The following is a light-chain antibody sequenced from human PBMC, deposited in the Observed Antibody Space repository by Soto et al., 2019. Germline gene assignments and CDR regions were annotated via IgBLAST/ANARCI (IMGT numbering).Light chain of an antibody. J-gene: IGKJ4*01. CDR3: QQANSFPLT. V-gene: IGKV1-39*01. CDR1: QPISGY. Sequence: DIQMTQSPSSLSASIGDGVILTCRSSQPISGYLNWYQQKPGKAPKLLIYAASSLQSGVPSRFSGSGSGTDFTLTISSLQPEDFAIYYCQQANSFPLTFGGGTKVDIK. CDR2: AAS.